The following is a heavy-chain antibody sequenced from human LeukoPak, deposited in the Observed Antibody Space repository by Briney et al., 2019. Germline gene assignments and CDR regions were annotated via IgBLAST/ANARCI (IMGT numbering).Heavy chain of an antibody. Sequence: SETLSLTCTVSGGSISSYYWSWIRQPAGKGLEWIGRIYTSGSTNYNPSLKSRVTISVDTSKNQFSLKLSSVTAADTAVYYCARASITGTTLSFDYWGQGTLVTVSS. V-gene: IGHV4-4*07. J-gene: IGHJ4*02. CDR3: ARASITGTTLSFDY. D-gene: IGHD1-7*01. CDR2: IYTSGST. CDR1: GGSISSYY.